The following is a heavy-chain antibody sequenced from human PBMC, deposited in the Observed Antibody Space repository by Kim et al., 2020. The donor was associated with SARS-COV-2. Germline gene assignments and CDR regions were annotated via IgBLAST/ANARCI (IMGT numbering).Heavy chain of an antibody. J-gene: IGHJ2*01. CDR3: ARDQGCGHHCSWWKFDL. CDR2: IYNDGFT. Sequence: GGSLRLSCAASGISVRTSFINWVRQAPGKGLEWVSVIYNDGFTFYADSVKGRFTISRDTSQNTVYLQMDNLRAEDTALYYCARDQGCGHHCSWWKFDLWGLGTQVTVSS. V-gene: IGHV3-53*01. D-gene: IGHD2-21*01. CDR1: GISVRTSF.